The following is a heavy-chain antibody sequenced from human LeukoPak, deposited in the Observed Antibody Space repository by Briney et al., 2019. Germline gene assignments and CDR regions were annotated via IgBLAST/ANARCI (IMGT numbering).Heavy chain of an antibody. CDR2: ISSGSSTI. CDR3: ARDLIYGGIGYYYYMDV. D-gene: IGHD4-23*01. CDR1: GFTFSDYY. V-gene: IGHV3-11*04. Sequence: GGSLRLSCAASGFTFSDYYMSWIRQAPGRGLEWISFISSGSSTIYYRDSVKGRFTISRDNSKNTLYLQMNSLRAEDTAVYYCARDLIYGGIGYYYYMDVWGKGTTVTVSS. J-gene: IGHJ6*03.